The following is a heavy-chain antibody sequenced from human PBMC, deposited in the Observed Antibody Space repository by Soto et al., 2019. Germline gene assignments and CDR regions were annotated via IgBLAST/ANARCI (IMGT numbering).Heavy chain of an antibody. Sequence: ASVKVSCKASGYTFTSNDINWVRQATGQGLEWMGWMNPNSGGTNYAQKFQGWVTMTRDTSISTAYMELSRLRSDDTAVYYCARSYQPYYDFWSGRKNNWFDPWGQGTLVTVSS. CDR2: MNPNSGGT. CDR1: GYTFTSND. J-gene: IGHJ5*02. D-gene: IGHD3-3*01. V-gene: IGHV1-2*04. CDR3: ARSYQPYYDFWSGRKNNWFDP.